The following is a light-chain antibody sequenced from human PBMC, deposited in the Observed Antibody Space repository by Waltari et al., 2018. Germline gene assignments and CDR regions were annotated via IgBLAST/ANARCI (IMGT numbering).Light chain of an antibody. Sequence: VLNQFPLSLPVTPGQPASISCKSSQSLLYSDGRTYLYWYLQRPGQSPQLLMYEVSNRFSGVPDRFSGSGSRTDFTLKISRVEAEDVGVYYCMQGTQLPYSFGQGTKLEIK. CDR3: MQGTQLPYS. CDR1: QSLLYSDGRTY. V-gene: IGKV2D-29*02. J-gene: IGKJ2*01. CDR2: EVS.